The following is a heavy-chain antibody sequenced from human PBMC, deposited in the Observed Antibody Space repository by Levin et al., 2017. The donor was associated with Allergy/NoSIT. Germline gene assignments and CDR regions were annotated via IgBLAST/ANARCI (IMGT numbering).Heavy chain of an antibody. CDR3: TTLGYSGYDSILFFDS. D-gene: IGHD5-12*01. J-gene: IGHJ4*02. CDR2: IKSKNDGGTT. Sequence: SCAASGISFRNAWMSWVRQAPGKGLEWVGRIKSKNDGGTTDYGAPVKGRFTISRDDSKNTLYLQMNSLKSEDTAVYYCTTLGYSGYDSILFFDSWAQGTLVTVSS. V-gene: IGHV3-15*01. CDR1: GISFRNAW.